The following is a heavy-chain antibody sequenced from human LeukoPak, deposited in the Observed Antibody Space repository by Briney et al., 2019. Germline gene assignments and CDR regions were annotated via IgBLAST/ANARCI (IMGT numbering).Heavy chain of an antibody. CDR1: GYTFTSYG. Sequence: ASVKVSCKASGYTFTSYGISWVRQAPGQGLEWMGWISAYNGNTNYAQKLQGRVTMTTDTSTSTAYMELRSLRSDDTAVYYCARDGWLRHTYYGMDVWGRGTTVTVSS. J-gene: IGHJ6*02. V-gene: IGHV1-18*01. CDR3: ARDGWLRHTYYGMDV. D-gene: IGHD5-12*01. CDR2: ISAYNGNT.